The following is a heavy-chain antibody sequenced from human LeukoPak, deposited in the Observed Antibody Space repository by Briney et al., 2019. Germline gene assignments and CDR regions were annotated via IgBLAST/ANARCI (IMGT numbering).Heavy chain of an antibody. CDR1: GFTFTTYS. Sequence: GGSLRLSCEASGFTFTTYSMTWVRQAPGKGLEWVSIISSGSSAIFSADALKGRFTISRDDAENLLYLDMNSLRAEDTAVYYCARGPSGYHNTGGQGTLVTVSS. D-gene: IGHD5-12*01. J-gene: IGHJ4*02. CDR2: ISSGSSAI. CDR3: ARGPSGYHNT. V-gene: IGHV3-21*01.